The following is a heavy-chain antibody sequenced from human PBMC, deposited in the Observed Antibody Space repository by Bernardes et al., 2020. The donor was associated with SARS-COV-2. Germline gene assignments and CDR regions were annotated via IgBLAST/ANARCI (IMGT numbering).Heavy chain of an antibody. J-gene: IGHJ4*02. CDR3: ASRRGPYSSSFAFDY. V-gene: IGHV3-21*01. D-gene: IGHD6-6*01. Sequence: GGSLRLSCAASGFTFSSYSMNWVRQAPGKGLEWVSSISSSSSYIYYADSVKGRFTIARDNAKNSLYLQMNSLRAEDTAVYYCASRRGPYSSSFAFDYWGQGTLVTVAS. CDR1: GFTFSSYS. CDR2: ISSSSSYI.